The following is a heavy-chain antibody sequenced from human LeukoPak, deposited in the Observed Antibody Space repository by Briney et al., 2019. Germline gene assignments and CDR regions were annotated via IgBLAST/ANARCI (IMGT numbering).Heavy chain of an antibody. Sequence: PSETLSLTCTVSGGSISSYYWSWIRQPPGKGLEWIGYIYYSGSTNYNPSLKSRVTISVDTSKNQFSLKLSSVTAADTAVYYCARHSDSSGYDNWFDPWGQGTLVTVSS. J-gene: IGHJ5*02. V-gene: IGHV4-59*08. CDR1: GGSISSYY. D-gene: IGHD3-22*01. CDR2: IYYSGST. CDR3: ARHSDSSGYDNWFDP.